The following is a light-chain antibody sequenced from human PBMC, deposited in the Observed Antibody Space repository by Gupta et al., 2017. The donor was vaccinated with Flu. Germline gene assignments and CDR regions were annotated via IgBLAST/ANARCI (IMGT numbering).Light chain of an antibody. CDR3: QQRSSWPIT. Sequence: EIVLTQSPATLSLSPGERAALSCRASQSVSSYLAWYQQKRGQAPRLLMYDASKRATGIPARFSGSGSGTDFTLTISSLEPEDFAVYYCQQRSSWPITFGQGTRLEIK. CDR1: QSVSSY. V-gene: IGKV3-11*01. CDR2: DAS. J-gene: IGKJ5*01.